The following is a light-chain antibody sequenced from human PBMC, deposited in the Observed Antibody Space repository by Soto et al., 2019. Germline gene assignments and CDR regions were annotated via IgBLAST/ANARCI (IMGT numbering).Light chain of an antibody. CDR1: TSNIGTNT. CDR2: SND. Sequence: QSVLTQSPSASGTPGQRVSISCSGSTSNIGTNTVSWYQHVPGTAPKLLIYSNDQRPSAVPGRFSGSNCGTSASLAISGLLSEDEADYYCATWDDSLNVVFGGGTKLTVL. J-gene: IGLJ2*01. CDR3: ATWDDSLNVV. V-gene: IGLV1-44*01.